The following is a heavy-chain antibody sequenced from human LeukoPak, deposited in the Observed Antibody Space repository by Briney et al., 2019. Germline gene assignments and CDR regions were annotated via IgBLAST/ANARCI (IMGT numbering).Heavy chain of an antibody. CDR1: GFSFSTSW. CDR3: ARLSTSVAGGDH. CDR2: IKKDGSEE. Sequence: GGSLRLSCTASGFSFSTSWMSWVRQTPGKGLEWVANIKKDGSEEYYVDSVKTRFTISRDNAKNPLYLQLNSLIVEDTAVYYCARLSTSVAGGDHWGQGTLVTVSS. V-gene: IGHV3-7*01. J-gene: IGHJ4*02. D-gene: IGHD6-19*01.